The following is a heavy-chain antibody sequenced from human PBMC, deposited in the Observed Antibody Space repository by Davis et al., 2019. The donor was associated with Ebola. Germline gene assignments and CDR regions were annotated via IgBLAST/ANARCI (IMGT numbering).Heavy chain of an antibody. Sequence: PGGPLRPSCAASGFTFSSYAMHWVRQAPGKGLEWVAVISYDGSNKYYADSVKGRFTISRDNSKNTLYLQMNSLRAEDTAVYYCARVWVRYCSSTSCSMPDYWGQGTLVTVSS. CDR3: ARVWVRYCSSTSCSMPDY. V-gene: IGHV3-30-3*01. D-gene: IGHD2-2*01. CDR2: ISYDGSNK. CDR1: GFTFSSYA. J-gene: IGHJ4*02.